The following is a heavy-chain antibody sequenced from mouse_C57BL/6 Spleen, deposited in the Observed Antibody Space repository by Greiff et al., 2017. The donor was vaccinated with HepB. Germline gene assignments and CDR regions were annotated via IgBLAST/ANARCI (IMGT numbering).Heavy chain of an antibody. J-gene: IGHJ4*01. D-gene: IGHD1-1*01. V-gene: IGHV5-12*01. CDR2: ISNGGGST. CDR1: GFTFSDYY. CDR3: ARHPPITTVVATKAMDY. Sequence: EVNVVESGGGLVQPGGSLKLSCAASGFTFSDYYMYWVRQTPEKRLEWVAYISNGGGSTYYPDTVKGRFTISRDNAKNTLYLQMSRLKSEDTAMYYCARHPPITTVVATKAMDYWGQGTSVTVSS.